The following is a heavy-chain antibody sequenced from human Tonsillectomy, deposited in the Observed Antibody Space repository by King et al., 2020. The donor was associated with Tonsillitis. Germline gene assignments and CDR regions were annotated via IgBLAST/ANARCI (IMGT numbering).Heavy chain of an antibody. V-gene: IGHV4-59*13. Sequence: VQLQESGPGLLKTSETLSLTCTVSGGSLSSYYWSWIRQSPGKGMEWIGNIHSSGTTNYSPSLKSRVTISIDRSNNEVSLSLTPATAADTAMYYCARLSGSYRTFDVWGQGTLITVS. CDR2: IHSSGTT. CDR3: ARLSGSYRTFDV. D-gene: IGHD3-16*02. J-gene: IGHJ3*01. CDR1: GGSLSSYY.